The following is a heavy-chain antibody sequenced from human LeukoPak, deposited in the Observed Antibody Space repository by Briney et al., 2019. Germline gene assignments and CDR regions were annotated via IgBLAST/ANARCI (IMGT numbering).Heavy chain of an antibody. Sequence: SVKVSCKASGGTFSSYAISWVRQAPGQGLEWMGGIIPIFGTANYAQKFQGRVTITADESTSTAYMELSSLRSEDTAVYYCARIITMVRGARGGLWFDPWGQGTLVTVSS. V-gene: IGHV1-69*13. CDR1: GGTFSSYA. CDR2: IIPIFGTA. D-gene: IGHD3-10*01. J-gene: IGHJ5*02. CDR3: ARIITMVRGARGGLWFDP.